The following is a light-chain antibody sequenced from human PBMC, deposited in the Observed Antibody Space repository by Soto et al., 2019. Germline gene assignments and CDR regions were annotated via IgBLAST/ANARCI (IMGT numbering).Light chain of an antibody. CDR2: GNS. J-gene: IGLJ2*01. Sequence: QSVLTQPPSVSGAPGQRVTISCTGSSSNIGAGYDVHWYQQLPGTAPKLLIYGNSNRPSGVPDRFSGSKSGTSASLAITGLQAEDEAYYYCQSYDSSLSGGDVVFGGGTKLTVL. CDR3: QSYDSSLSGGDVV. V-gene: IGLV1-40*01. CDR1: SSNIGAGYD.